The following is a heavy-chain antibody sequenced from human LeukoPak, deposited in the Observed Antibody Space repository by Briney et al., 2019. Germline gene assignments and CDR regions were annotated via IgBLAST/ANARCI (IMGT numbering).Heavy chain of an antibody. D-gene: IGHD5-18*01. CDR1: GFTFGDHA. V-gene: IGHV3-49*04. CDR3: SRGPMQLWLHNGMDV. J-gene: IGHJ6*02. CDR2: IRSKAYGGTT. Sequence: PGGSLRLSCTASGFTFGDHAMSWVRQAPGKGLEWVGFIRSKAYGGTTEYAASVKGRFTISREDSKSIAYLQMNSLKTEDTAVYYCSRGPMQLWLHNGMDVWGQGTTVIVSS.